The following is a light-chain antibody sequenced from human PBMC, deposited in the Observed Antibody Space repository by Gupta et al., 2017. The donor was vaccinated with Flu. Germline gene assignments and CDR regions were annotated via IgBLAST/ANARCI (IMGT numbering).Light chain of an antibody. CDR3: QQYCGSPRT. Sequence: IVDMSPSESTSRSSVFCRCISISYFAWYQQKPGQAPRLLIYGASCRATGIPDRFSGSGSGTDFTLTISRLEPEDFAVYYCQQYCGSPRTFGQGTNLEIK. V-gene: IGKV3-20*01. J-gene: IGKJ1*01. CDR1: RCISISY. CDR2: GAS.